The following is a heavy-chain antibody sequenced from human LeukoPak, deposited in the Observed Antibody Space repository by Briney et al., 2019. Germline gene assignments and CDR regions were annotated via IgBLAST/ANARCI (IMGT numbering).Heavy chain of an antibody. V-gene: IGHV3-48*04. J-gene: IGHJ4*02. CDR2: ISSGGLTI. CDR3: ARDFDYGDYIDF. Sequence: GGSLRLSCVASGFTFSTYTFNWVRQAPGKGLEWLSYISSGGLTIFYADSVKGRFTISRDNTKNAIYLDMTNLRAEDTAVYYCARDFDYGDYIDFWGQGTLVAVSS. CDR1: GFTFSTYT. D-gene: IGHD4/OR15-4a*01.